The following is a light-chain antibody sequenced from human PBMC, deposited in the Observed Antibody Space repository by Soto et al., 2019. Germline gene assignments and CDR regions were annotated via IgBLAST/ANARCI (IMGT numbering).Light chain of an antibody. CDR2: DTS. CDR3: QQYNNWTPIT. V-gene: IGKV3-15*01. CDR1: QSVSIK. J-gene: IGKJ5*01. Sequence: VVMTQSPATLSVSPGEMATLSWVAGQSVSIKLAWYQQRPGQAPRLLIYDTSTRATGIPARFSGSGSGTEFTLTISSLQSEDFAVYYCQQYNNWTPITFGQGTRLEIK.